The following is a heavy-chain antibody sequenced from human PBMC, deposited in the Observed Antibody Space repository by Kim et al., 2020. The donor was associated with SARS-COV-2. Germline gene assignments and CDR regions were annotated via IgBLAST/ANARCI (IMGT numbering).Heavy chain of an antibody. CDR3: VARWS. D-gene: IGHD2-15*01. J-gene: IGHJ5*02. V-gene: IGHV3-53*01. Sequence: INSGGATYYADSGKGRFTISRCRTKNTLYLQLNSLGFEDTAIYYCVARWSWGQGTLVTVSS. CDR2: INSGGAT.